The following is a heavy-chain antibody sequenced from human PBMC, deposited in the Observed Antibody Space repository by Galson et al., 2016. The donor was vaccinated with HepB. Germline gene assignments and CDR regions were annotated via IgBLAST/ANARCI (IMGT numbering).Heavy chain of an antibody. Sequence: TLSLTCTVSGDSISSGNYFWTWIRQPAGKALEWLGRLHVRERTDYNPSLKSPLDISLDTSKNQFSLKLNSVTAADSAVYYCARDRYHSGAWFDPWGQGTLVTVSS. CDR3: ARDRYHSGAWFDP. D-gene: IGHD6-19*01. CDR2: LHVRERT. V-gene: IGHV4-61*02. CDR1: GDSISSGNYF. J-gene: IGHJ5*02.